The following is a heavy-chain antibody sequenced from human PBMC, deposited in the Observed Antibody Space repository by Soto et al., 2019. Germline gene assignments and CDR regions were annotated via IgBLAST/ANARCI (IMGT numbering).Heavy chain of an antibody. Sequence: QVQLQESGPGLVKPSQTLSLTCTVSGGSISSGGYYWSWIRQHPGKGLEWIGYIYYSGSTYYNPSLKRRVTISVDTSKNQFSLKLSSVTAADTAVYYCARERQYYDSSGYFNWFDPWGQGTLVTVSS. CDR3: ARERQYYDSSGYFNWFDP. J-gene: IGHJ5*02. CDR2: IYYSGST. CDR1: GGSISSGGYY. V-gene: IGHV4-31*03. D-gene: IGHD3-22*01.